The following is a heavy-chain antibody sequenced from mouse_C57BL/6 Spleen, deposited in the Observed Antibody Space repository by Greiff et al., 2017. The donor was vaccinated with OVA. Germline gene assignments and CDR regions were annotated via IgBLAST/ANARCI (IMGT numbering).Heavy chain of an antibody. Sequence: VQLQQPGAELVRPGTSVKLSCKASGYTFTSYWMHWVKQRPGQGLEWIGVIDPSDSYTNYNQKFKGKATLTVDTSSSTAYMQLSSLTSEDSAVYYCAREETYFDYWGQGTTLTVSS. CDR2: IDPSDSYT. J-gene: IGHJ2*01. CDR1: GYTFTSYW. CDR3: AREETYFDY. V-gene: IGHV1-59*01.